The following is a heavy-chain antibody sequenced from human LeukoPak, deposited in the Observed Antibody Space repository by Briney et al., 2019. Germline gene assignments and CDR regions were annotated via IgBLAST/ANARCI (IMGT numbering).Heavy chain of an antibody. CDR3: AKDISGRYERDRTPRDY. J-gene: IGHJ4*02. CDR1: GFTFDDYA. D-gene: IGHD6-19*01. Sequence: SGGSLRLSCAASGFTFDDYAMHWVRQAPGKGLEWVSLINGDGGSTYYADSVKGQFTISRDNSKNSLYLQMNSLRTEDTALYYCAKDISGRYERDRTPRDYWGQGTLVTVSS. V-gene: IGHV3-43*02. CDR2: INGDGGST.